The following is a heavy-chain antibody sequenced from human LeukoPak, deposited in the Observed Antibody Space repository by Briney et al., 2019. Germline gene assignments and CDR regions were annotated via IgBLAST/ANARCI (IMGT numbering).Heavy chain of an antibody. CDR3: ARDEDSRGGTNNAFDI. CDR2: ISSSSSTI. J-gene: IGHJ3*02. D-gene: IGHD1-14*01. Sequence: HPGGSLRLSCAASGFTFSSYSMNWVRQAPGKGLEWVSYISSSSSTIYYADSVKGRFTISRDNAKNSLYLQMNSLRAEDTVVYYCARDEDSRGGTNNAFDIWGQGTMVTVSS. V-gene: IGHV3-48*04. CDR1: GFTFSSYS.